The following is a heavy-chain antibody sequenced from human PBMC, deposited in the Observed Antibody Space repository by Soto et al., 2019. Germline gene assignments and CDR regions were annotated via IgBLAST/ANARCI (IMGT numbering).Heavy chain of an antibody. J-gene: IGHJ6*03. Sequence: ASVKVSCKASGYTFTSYDISWVRQTTGQGLEWMGWMNPNSGNAGYAQKFQGRVTMTRNTSISTAYMELSSLRSEDTAVYYCARKEVGRGLRFLEWTKKNPYYYYYMDVWGKGTTVTVSS. CDR1: GYTFTSYD. D-gene: IGHD3-3*01. V-gene: IGHV1-8*01. CDR3: ARKEVGRGLRFLEWTKKNPYYYYYMDV. CDR2: MNPNSGNA.